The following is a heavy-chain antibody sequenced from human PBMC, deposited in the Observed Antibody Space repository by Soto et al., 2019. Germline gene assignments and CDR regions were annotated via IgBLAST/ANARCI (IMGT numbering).Heavy chain of an antibody. CDR3: ARLEDGSGWYMDY. CDR1: GYTFTSYA. V-gene: IGHV1-3*01. D-gene: IGHD6-19*01. J-gene: IGHJ4*02. CDR2: INAGNGNT. Sequence: ASVKVSCKASGYTFTSYAMHWVRQAPGQRLEWMGWINAGNGNTKYSQKFQGRVTITRDTSASTAYMELSSLRSEDTAVYYCARLEDGSGWYMDYWGQGTLVTVSS.